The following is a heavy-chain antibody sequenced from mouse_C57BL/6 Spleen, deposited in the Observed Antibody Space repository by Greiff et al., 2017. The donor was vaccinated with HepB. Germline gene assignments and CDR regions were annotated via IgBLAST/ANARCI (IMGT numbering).Heavy chain of an antibody. Sequence: EVQLQESGPGLVKPSQSLSLTCSVTGYSITSGYYWNWIRQFPGNKLEWMGYISYDGSNNYNPSLKNRISITRDTSKNQFFLKLNSVTTEDTATYYCARGGSGYVDYFDYWGQGTTLTVSS. CDR3: ARGGSGYVDYFDY. CDR1: GYSITSGYY. CDR2: ISYDGSN. J-gene: IGHJ2*01. D-gene: IGHD3-2*02. V-gene: IGHV3-6*01.